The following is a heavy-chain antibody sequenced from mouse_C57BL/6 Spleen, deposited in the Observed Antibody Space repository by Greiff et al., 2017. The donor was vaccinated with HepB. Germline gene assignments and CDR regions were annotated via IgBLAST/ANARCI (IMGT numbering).Heavy chain of an antibody. CDR3: ARERIDYGSSRYFDY. D-gene: IGHD1-1*01. V-gene: IGHV1-82*01. CDR1: GYAFSSSW. Sequence: VQLQQSGPELVKPGASVKISCKASGYAFSSSWMNWVKQRPGKGLEWIGRIYPGDGDTNYNGKFKGKATLTADKSSSTAYMQLSSLTSEDSAVYFCARERIDYGSSRYFDYWGQGTTLTVSS. J-gene: IGHJ2*01. CDR2: IYPGDGDT.